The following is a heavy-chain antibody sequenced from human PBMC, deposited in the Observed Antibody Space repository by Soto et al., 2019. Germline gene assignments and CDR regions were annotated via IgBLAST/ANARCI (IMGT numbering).Heavy chain of an antibody. CDR2: VYHSGST. J-gene: IGHJ4*02. CDR1: GGSINSNNW. CDR3: AFPATNDFDY. V-gene: IGHV4-4*02. Sequence: SETLSLTCAVSGGSINSNNWWSWVRQPPGKGLEWIGEVYHSGSTNYNPSLKSRVAISMDQSKNLFSLTLSSVTAADTAVYYCAFPATNDFDYWGQGSLGTVSS. D-gene: IGHD4-4*01.